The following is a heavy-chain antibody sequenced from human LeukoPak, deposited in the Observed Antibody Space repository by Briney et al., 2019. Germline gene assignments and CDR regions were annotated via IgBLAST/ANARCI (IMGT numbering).Heavy chain of an antibody. CDR1: GASISSGDYS. J-gene: IGHJ4*02. CDR2: IYHSGST. D-gene: IGHD3-10*01. Sequence: SQTLSLTCAVSGASISSGDYSWSWIRQPPGRGLEWIGYIYHSGSTTYNPSLKSRLTISLDRSKNQFSLKLSSVPAAATAVYYCAGDFGSGSYRFAYWGQGTLVTVSS. CDR3: AGDFGSGSYRFAY. V-gene: IGHV4-30-2*01.